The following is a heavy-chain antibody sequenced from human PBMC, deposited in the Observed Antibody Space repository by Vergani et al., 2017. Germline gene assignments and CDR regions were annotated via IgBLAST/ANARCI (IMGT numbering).Heavy chain of an antibody. CDR2: INPSGCST. CDR3: ARPHGDILPPDPRRLDY. CDR1: GYTFTNYY. J-gene: IGHJ4*02. V-gene: IGHV1-46*03. Sequence: QVLLVQSGAEVKKPGASVRVSCKTSGYTFTNYYIHWVRQAPGQGLEWIGIINPSGCSTTYAQQFQGRLTMNSNTSTRTVYMDLSNLRTEDTAVYYCARPHGDILPPDPRRLDYWGQGTLVTVSS.